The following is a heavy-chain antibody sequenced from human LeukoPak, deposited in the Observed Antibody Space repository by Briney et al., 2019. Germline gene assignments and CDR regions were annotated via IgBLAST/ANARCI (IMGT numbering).Heavy chain of an antibody. J-gene: IGHJ6*02. CDR2: ISGSGGST. V-gene: IGHV3-23*01. Sequence: PGGSLRLSCAASGFTFSSYAMSWVRQAPGKGLEWVSAISGSGGSTYYADSVKGRFTISRDNSKNTLYLQMNSLRAEDTAVYYCAKDAYGSTAITINYYYYYGMDVWGQGTTVTVSS. CDR1: GFTFSSYA. D-gene: IGHD3-10*01. CDR3: AKDAYGSTAITINYYYYYGMDV.